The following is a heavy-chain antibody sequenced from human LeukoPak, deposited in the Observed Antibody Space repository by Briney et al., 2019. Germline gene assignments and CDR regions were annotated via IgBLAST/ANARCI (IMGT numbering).Heavy chain of an antibody. CDR2: IDSSGST. V-gene: IGHV4-39*07. D-gene: IGHD3-22*01. CDR3: AREAYYDSLLGYFDL. J-gene: IGHJ2*01. Sequence: SETLSLTCTVSGGSISSSGYYWGWIRQPPGKGLEWIGSIDSSGSTYYIPSLKSRITISTDTSKNQFSLKLSSVTAADTAVYYCAREAYYDSLLGYFDLWGRGTLVTVSS. CDR1: GGSISSSGYY.